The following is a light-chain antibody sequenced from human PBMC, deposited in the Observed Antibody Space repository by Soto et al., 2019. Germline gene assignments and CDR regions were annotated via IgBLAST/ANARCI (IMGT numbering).Light chain of an antibody. V-gene: IGKV3-15*01. Sequence: EIVMTQSPATLSVSPGEGATLSCRAGESIRSSLAWYQQKPGQAPRLLIYGASTRATGIPGRFSGSGSGTEFTLTISSLQSEDFAVYYSQQYKSWTSITFGQGTRLEIK. CDR1: ESIRSS. CDR3: QQYKSWTSIT. J-gene: IGKJ5*01. CDR2: GAS.